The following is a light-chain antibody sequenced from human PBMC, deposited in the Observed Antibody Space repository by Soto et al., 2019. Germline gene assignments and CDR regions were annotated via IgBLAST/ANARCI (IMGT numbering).Light chain of an antibody. J-gene: IGKJ3*01. CDR1: QSIGNY. Sequence: VLTQSPATLSLSPGEGATLACRASQSIGNYLAWYQQKPGQAPRLLIYATSNRATGIPARFSGSGSGTDFTLTISRLEPEDFAVYYCQQRSSWPFTFGPGTKVDI. V-gene: IGKV3-11*01. CDR2: ATS. CDR3: QQRSSWPFT.